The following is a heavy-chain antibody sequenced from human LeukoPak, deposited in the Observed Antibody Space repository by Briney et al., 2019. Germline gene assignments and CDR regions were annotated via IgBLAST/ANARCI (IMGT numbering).Heavy chain of an antibody. J-gene: IGHJ4*02. CDR1: GGSFSGCY. CDR3: ARGVPYYYGSGSYYNAFFDY. D-gene: IGHD3-10*01. V-gene: IGHV4-34*01. Sequence: SETLSLTCAVYGGSFSGCYWSWIRQPPGKGLEWIGEINHSGSTNYNPSLKSRVTISVDTSKNQFSLKLSSVTAADTAVYYCARGVPYYYGSGSYYNAFFDYWGQGTLVTVSS. CDR2: INHSGST.